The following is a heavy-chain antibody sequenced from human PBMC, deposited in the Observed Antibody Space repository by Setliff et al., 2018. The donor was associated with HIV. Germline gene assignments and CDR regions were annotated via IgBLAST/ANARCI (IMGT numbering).Heavy chain of an antibody. Sequence: PLSLPCTVSGGSISSGGYYWSWIRQHPGKGLEWIGYIHYSGNTYNNPSLNSRISIYVDMSKNNFSLKLSSLTAADTAVYYCARGGLGVVTSFDSWGPGTRVTVSS. CDR1: GGSISSGGYY. J-gene: IGHJ4*02. V-gene: IGHV4-31*03. CDR2: IHYSGNT. D-gene: IGHD3-3*01. CDR3: ARGGLGVVTSFDS.